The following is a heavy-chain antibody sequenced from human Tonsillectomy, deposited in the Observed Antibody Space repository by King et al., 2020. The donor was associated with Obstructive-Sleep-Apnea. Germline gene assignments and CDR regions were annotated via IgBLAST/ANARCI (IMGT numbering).Heavy chain of an antibody. J-gene: IGHJ3*02. V-gene: IGHV5-10-1*03. D-gene: IGHD3-10*01. CDR3: ARHYYCSGSYYGDAFDI. Sequence: QLVQSGAEVKKPGESLRISCKGSGYSFTSYWISWVRQMPGKGLEWMGRIDPSDSYTNYSPSFQGHVTISADKSISTAYLQWSSLKASDTAMYYCARHYYCSGSYYGDAFDIWGQGTMVTVSS. CDR2: IDPSDSYT. CDR1: GYSFTSYW.